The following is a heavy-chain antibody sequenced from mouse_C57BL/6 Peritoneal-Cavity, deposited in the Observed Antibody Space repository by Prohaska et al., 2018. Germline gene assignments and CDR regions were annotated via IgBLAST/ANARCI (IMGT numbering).Heavy chain of an antibody. J-gene: IGHJ4*01. Sequence: QVQLQHSGAELVRPGASVTLSCTASGYTFTDYEMHWVKQTPVHGLEWIGAIDPETGGTSYNQKFKGKAILTADKSSSTAYMELRSLTSEDSAVYYCTNYYGSSYAMDYWGQGTSVTVSS. D-gene: IGHD1-1*01. CDR2: IDPETGGT. CDR3: TNYYGSSYAMDY. V-gene: IGHV1-15*01. CDR1: GYTFTDYE.